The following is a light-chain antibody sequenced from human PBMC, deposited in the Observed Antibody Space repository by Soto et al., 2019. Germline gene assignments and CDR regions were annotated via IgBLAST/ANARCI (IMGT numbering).Light chain of an antibody. V-gene: IGLV2-8*01. CDR2: EVS. Sequence: QSALTQPPSASGSPGQSVTISCTETSSDVGGYNYVSWYQQHPGKAPKLMIYEVSKRPSGVPDRFSGSKSGNTASLTVSGLQAEDEADYYCSSYAGSNNLLFGGGTKVTVL. CDR3: SSYAGSNNLL. J-gene: IGLJ2*01. CDR1: SSDVGGYNY.